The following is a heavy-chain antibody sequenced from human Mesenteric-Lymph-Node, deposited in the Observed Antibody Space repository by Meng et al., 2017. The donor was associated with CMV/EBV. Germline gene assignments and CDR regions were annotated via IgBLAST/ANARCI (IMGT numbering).Heavy chain of an antibody. J-gene: IGHJ4*02. Sequence: ESLKISCSVSGGSLNSYYWSWIRQPPGKGLEWIGFGLYSGTTNYNPSLQSRVTLSLDTSTNQFSLQLSSVTAADTAVYYCARGIMVRGVSLFDYWGQGTVVTVSS. CDR2: GLYSGTT. V-gene: IGHV4-59*01. CDR3: ARGIMVRGVSLFDY. CDR1: GGSLNSYY. D-gene: IGHD3-10*01.